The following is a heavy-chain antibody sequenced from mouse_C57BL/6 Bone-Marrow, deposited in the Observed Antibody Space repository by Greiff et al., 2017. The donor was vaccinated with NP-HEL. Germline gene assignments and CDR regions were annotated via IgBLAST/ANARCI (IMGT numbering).Heavy chain of an antibody. CDR2: INPGSGGT. Sequence: VQLQQSGAELVRPGTSVKVSCKASGYAFTNYLIEWVKQRPGQGLEWIGVINPGSGGTNYNEKFKGKATLTADKSSSTAYMQLSSLTSEDSAVYFCARWGWWYFDVWGTGTTGTVSS. CDR1: GYAFTNYL. D-gene: IGHD2-3*01. J-gene: IGHJ1*03. CDR3: ARWGWWYFDV. V-gene: IGHV1-54*01.